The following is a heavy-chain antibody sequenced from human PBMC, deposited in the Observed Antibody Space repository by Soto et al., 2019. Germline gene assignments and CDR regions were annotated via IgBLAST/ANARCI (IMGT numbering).Heavy chain of an antibody. CDR2: IIPIFGTA. CDR3: ARSGSYGVYNWLGT. J-gene: IGHJ5*02. Sequence: GASVKVSCKASGGTFSSYAISWVRQAPGQGLEWMGGIIPIFGTANYAQKFQGRVTITADESTSTAYMELSSLRSEDTAVYYCARSGSYGVYNWLGTWGKGSMVTVSS. V-gene: IGHV1-69*13. D-gene: IGHD5-18*01. CDR1: GGTFSSYA.